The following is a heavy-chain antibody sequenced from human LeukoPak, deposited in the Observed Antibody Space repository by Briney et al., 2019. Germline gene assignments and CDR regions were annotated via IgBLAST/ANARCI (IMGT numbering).Heavy chain of an antibody. CDR3: ARVWGYYGSGSYYDS. V-gene: IGHV1-46*01. Sequence: ASVKASCKASGYTFTTYYMHWVRQAPGQGLEWMGIINPSGGSTSYAQKFQGRVTMTRDTSTSTVYMELSSLRSEDTAVYYCARVWGYYGSGSYYDSWGQGTLVTVSS. CDR1: GYTFTTYY. CDR2: INPSGGST. J-gene: IGHJ4*02. D-gene: IGHD3-10*01.